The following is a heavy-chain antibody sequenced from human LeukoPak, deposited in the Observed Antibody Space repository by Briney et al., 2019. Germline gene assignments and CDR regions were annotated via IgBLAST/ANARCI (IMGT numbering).Heavy chain of an antibody. CDR3: ARRPTFGGVIVYYFDY. Sequence: PSETLSLTCAVYGGSFSGYYWSWIRQPPGKGLEWIGEINHSGSTNYNPSLKSRVTISVDTSKNQFSLKLSSVTAADTAVYYCARRPTFGGVIVYYFDYWGQGTLVTVSS. CDR1: GGSFSGYY. CDR2: INHSGST. D-gene: IGHD3-16*02. V-gene: IGHV4-34*01. J-gene: IGHJ4*02.